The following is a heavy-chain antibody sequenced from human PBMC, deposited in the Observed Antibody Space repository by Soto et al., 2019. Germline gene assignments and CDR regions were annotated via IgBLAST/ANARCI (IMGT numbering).Heavy chain of an antibody. Sequence: QVQLVQSGAEVKKPGSSVKVSCKASGGTFSSYAISWVRQAPGQGLEWMGGIIPIFGTANYAQKFQGRVTITADESTSTAYMELSSLRSEDTAVYYCASTNYDSSGYYHYFDYWGQGTLVTVSS. CDR1: GGTFSSYA. J-gene: IGHJ4*02. D-gene: IGHD3-22*01. CDR3: ASTNYDSSGYYHYFDY. V-gene: IGHV1-69*01. CDR2: IIPIFGTA.